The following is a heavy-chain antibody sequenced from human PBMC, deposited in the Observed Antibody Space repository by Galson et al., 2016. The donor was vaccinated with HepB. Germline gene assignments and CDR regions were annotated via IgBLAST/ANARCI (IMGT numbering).Heavy chain of an antibody. CDR3: TRVKELGRGFHS. Sequence: CAISGDSVSNSSAAWNWIRQSPSRGLEWLGRTHSRSKWHTNYATSVKSRIIINPDTTKNQFSLQLNSVTPEDTGIYYCTRVKELGRGFHSWGQGSLVIVSS. CDR1: GDSVSNSSAA. CDR2: THSRSKWHT. D-gene: IGHD7-27*01. V-gene: IGHV6-1*01. J-gene: IGHJ4*02.